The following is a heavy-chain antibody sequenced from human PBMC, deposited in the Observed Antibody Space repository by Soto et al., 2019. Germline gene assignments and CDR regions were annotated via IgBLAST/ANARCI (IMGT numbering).Heavy chain of an antibody. J-gene: IGHJ6*03. Sequence: GGSLRLSCAASGFTFSSYAMSWVRQAPGKGLEWVSAISGSGGSTYYADSVKGRFTISRDNSKNTLYLQMNSLRAEDTAIYYCAKDQECSSTICYFHYYYYMDDWGKGTTVTVSS. CDR2: ISGSGGST. V-gene: IGHV3-23*01. CDR1: GFTFSSYA. CDR3: AKDQECSSTICYFHYYYYMDD. D-gene: IGHD2-2*01.